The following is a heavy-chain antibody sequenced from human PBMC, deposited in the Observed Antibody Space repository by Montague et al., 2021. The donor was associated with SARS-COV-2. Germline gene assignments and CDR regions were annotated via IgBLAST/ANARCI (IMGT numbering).Heavy chain of an antibody. CDR3: ARFPTSYYYDSKAAPATPDAFDI. D-gene: IGHD3-22*01. V-gene: IGHV4-39*01. J-gene: IGHJ3*02. CDR2: IYYSGST. Sequence: SETLSLTCTVSGGSISSSGYYWGWIRQPPGKGLEWIGSIYYSGSTYYNPSLKSRVTISVDTSKNQFSLKLSSVTAADTAVYYCARFPTSYYYDSKAAPATPDAFDIWGQGIVVTVSS. CDR1: GGSISSSGYY.